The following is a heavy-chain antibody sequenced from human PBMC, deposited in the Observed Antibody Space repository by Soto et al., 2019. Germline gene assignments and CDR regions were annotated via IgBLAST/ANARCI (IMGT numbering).Heavy chain of an antibody. Sequence: GGSLRLSCAASGFTFSSYWMHWVRQAPGKGLVWVSRINSDGSSTSYADSVKGRFTISRDNAKNTLFLQRNSLRAEDTAVYYCAREEVVVVPAAMYYYYYGMDVWGQGTTVTVSS. D-gene: IGHD2-2*01. J-gene: IGHJ6*02. CDR2: INSDGSST. V-gene: IGHV3-74*01. CDR1: GFTFSSYW. CDR3: AREEVVVVPAAMYYYYYGMDV.